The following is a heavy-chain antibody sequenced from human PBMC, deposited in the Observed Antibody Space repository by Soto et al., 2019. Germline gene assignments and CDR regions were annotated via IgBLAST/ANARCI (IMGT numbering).Heavy chain of an antibody. CDR1: GFTFSSYG. CDR2: ISHDGSNK. CDR3: AKGDRIAAAGHFDY. D-gene: IGHD6-13*01. J-gene: IGHJ4*02. V-gene: IGHV3-30*18. Sequence: QVRLVESGGGVVQPGRSLRLSCAASGFTFSSYGMHWVRQAPGKGLEWVSVISHDGSNKYYADSVKGRFTISRDNSKNTLYLQMNSLRAEDTAVYYCAKGDRIAAAGHFDYWGQGTLVTVSS.